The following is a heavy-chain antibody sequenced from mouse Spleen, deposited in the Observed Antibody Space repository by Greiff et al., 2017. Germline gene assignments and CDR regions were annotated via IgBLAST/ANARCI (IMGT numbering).Heavy chain of an antibody. CDR1: GFTFSDYY. V-gene: IGHV5-4*02. J-gene: IGHJ1*01. CDR2: ISDGGSYT. D-gene: IGHD1-1*01. Sequence: EVKLVESGGGLVKPGGSLKLSCAASGFTFSDYYMYWVRQTPEKRLEWVATISDGGSYTYYPDSVKGRFTISRDNAKNNLYLQMSSLKSEDTAMYYCARVGYGSSYWYFDVWGAGTTVTVSS. CDR3: ARVGYGSSYWYFDV.